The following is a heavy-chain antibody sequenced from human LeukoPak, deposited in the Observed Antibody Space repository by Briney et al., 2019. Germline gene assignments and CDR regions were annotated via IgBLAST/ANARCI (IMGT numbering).Heavy chain of an antibody. CDR3: ARELAGIAAAGWFDP. J-gene: IGHJ5*02. CDR1: GYTFTSYG. D-gene: IGHD6-13*01. CDR2: ISAYNGNT. Sequence: GASVTVSCMASGYTFTSYGISWVRQAPGQGLEWMGWISAYNGNTNYAQKLQGRVTMTTDTSTGTAYMELRSLRSDDTAVYYCARELAGIAAAGWFDPWGQGTLVTVSS. V-gene: IGHV1-18*01.